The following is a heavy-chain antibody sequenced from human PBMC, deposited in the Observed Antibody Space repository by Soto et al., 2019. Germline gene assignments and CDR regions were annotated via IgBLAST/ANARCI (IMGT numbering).Heavy chain of an antibody. CDR1: GFIFSRFG. V-gene: IGHV3-33*01. CDR3: ARDEGIAAAGPYYYYGVDV. CDR2: IWYDGSNQ. J-gene: IGHJ6*02. D-gene: IGHD6-13*01. Sequence: QVQLVESGGGVVQPGRSLRLSGAASGFIFSRFGMHWVGQAPGKGLEWVAVIWYDGSNQKYGDSVKGRFTISRDNSKNTVYLQMNSLRAEDTGVYYCARDEGIAAAGPYYYYGVDVWGQGTTVTVSS.